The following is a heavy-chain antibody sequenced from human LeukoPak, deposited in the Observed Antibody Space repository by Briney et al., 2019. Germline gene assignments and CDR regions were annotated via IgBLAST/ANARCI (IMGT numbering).Heavy chain of an antibody. CDR2: IYYSGTT. J-gene: IGHJ3*02. Sequence: SETLSLTCTVSGGSISSSSYYWGWIRQPPGEGLEWIASIYYSGTTYYNPSLKSRVTISVDTSKSQFSLKLTSVTAADTAVYYCARSVGALGLEDIWGQGTMVTVSS. CDR3: ARSVGALGLEDI. CDR1: GGSISSSSYY. D-gene: IGHD1-26*01. V-gene: IGHV4-39*07.